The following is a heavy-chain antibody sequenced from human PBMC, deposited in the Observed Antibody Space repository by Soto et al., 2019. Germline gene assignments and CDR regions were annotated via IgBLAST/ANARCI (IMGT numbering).Heavy chain of an antibody. D-gene: IGHD1-26*01. CDR3: AKGLLAIVGTTLPRDAFNI. V-gene: IGHV3-30*18. CDR2: ISHDGSYK. CDR1: GFSFTTYV. Sequence: GGSLRLSCAASGFSFTTYVMHWVRQAPGKGLEWVAVISHDGSYKYYGDAVKGRFTISRDTSKNAVYLEMNSLRPEDTAVYYCAKGLLAIVGTTLPRDAFNIRCKGTMVTVSS. J-gene: IGHJ3*02.